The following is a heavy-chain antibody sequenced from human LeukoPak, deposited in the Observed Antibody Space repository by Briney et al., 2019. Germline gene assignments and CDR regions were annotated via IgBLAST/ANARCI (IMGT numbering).Heavy chain of an antibody. Sequence: SETLSLTCTVSGGSISSYCWSWVRQPPGKGLEWVWYIYYSESTNYHPSLKNRRTITVNTTENQFSLKLSSVPAAHTPVYYCASATETTLVGPIYAFDIWGQRTMVTVSS. CDR3: ASATETTLVGPIYAFDI. CDR1: GGSISSYC. D-gene: IGHD4-23*01. CDR2: IYYSEST. V-gene: IGHV4-59*01. J-gene: IGHJ3*02.